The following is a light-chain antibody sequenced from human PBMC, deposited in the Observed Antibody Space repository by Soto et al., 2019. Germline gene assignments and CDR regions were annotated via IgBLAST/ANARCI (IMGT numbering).Light chain of an antibody. CDR1: SSDVGGYNY. CDR2: EVN. V-gene: IGLV2-8*01. CDR3: SSYAGSKGATV. Sequence: QSALTQPPSASGSPGQSVTISCTGTSSDVGGYNYVSWYQQHPGKAPKLMIYEVNKRPSGLPDRFSGSKSGNTASLTVSGVEAEDEADYYCSSYAGSKGATVFGGGTKVTVL. J-gene: IGLJ2*01.